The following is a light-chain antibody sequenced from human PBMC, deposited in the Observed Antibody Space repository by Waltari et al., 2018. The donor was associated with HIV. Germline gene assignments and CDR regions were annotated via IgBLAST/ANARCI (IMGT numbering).Light chain of an antibody. CDR2: DVD. CDR3: ASFTDDNTLL. Sequence: SPVPPPPSVPGLPGPSLTISSTVDATAFPLYYFVSWYQQHPGKLPRLIVYDVDSRASGISARFSGSKSGHTASLNISGLRAEDEADYYCASFTDDNTLLFGGGTKVTVL. J-gene: IGLJ3*02. CDR1: ATAFPLYYF. V-gene: IGLV2-14*03.